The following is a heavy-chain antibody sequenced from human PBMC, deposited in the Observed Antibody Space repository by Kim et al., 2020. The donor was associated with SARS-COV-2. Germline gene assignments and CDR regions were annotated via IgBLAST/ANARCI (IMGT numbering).Heavy chain of an antibody. Sequence: VKGRFTITKDNSKNTLYLQMNSLRAEDTAVYYCAKEARIAVAGADAFDIWGQGTMVTVSS. D-gene: IGHD6-19*01. CDR3: AKEARIAVAGADAFDI. V-gene: IGHV3-30*02. J-gene: IGHJ3*02.